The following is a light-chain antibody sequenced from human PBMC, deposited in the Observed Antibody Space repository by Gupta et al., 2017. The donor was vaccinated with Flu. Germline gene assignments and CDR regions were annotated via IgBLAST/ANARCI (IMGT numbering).Light chain of an antibody. CDR3: CSYAGSSTFV. Sequence: SITLSCTGTSSDVDIYNLVSWYQHHPGKAPKLIIYEDTKRPAGISVRFSGSKSGNTASLTISGLQAEDEADYHCCSYAGSSTFVFGGGTKLTVL. J-gene: IGLJ2*01. V-gene: IGLV2-23*02. CDR2: EDT. CDR1: SSDVDIYNL.